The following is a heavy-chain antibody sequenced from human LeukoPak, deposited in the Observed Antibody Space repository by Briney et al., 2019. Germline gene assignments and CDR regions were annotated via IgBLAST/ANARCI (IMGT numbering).Heavy chain of an antibody. Sequence: PSETLSLTCAVYGGSFSGYYWNWIRQPPGKGLEWIGEINHSGSTNYNPSLKSRVTISVDTSKNQFSVKLSSVTAADTAVYYCAGPGGSRVSRFLEWDDDAFDIWGQGTMVTVSS. CDR1: GGSFSGYY. V-gene: IGHV4-34*01. CDR3: AGPGGSRVSRFLEWDDDAFDI. D-gene: IGHD3-3*01. J-gene: IGHJ3*02. CDR2: INHSGST.